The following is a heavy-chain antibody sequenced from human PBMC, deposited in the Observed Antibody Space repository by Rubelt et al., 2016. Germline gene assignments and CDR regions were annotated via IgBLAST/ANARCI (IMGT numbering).Heavy chain of an antibody. V-gene: IGHV4-59*12. Sequence: QVQLQESGPGLVKPSETLSLSCTVSGGSISSYYWSWIRQPPGKGLEWIGYMFYSGSTNYNPSLKSGVTMSVDTSNDQFSRKLSSVTAADTAVYYCARGHGGNSRRGASRWFDPWGQGTLVTVSS. CDR2: MFYSGST. CDR3: ARGHGGNSRRGASRWFDP. CDR1: GGSISSYY. J-gene: IGHJ5*02. D-gene: IGHD4-23*01.